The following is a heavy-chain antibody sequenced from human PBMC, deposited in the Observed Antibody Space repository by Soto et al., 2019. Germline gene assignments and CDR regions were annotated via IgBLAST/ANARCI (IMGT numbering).Heavy chain of an antibody. V-gene: IGHV4-4*02. CDR1: GGSVSDDNW. D-gene: IGHD3-10*01. J-gene: IGHJ2*01. CDR3: VRVAPDYSGSGYWYFDL. Sequence: QVQLQESGPGLVKPSGTLSVTCAVSGGSVSDDNWWAWVRQAPGKGLEWIGEIFHSGRTNYNPSLQSRVTLSVDKSENHRALRLRSVTAADTAVYYCVRVAPDYSGSGYWYFDLWGRGTLVAVSS. CDR2: IFHSGRT.